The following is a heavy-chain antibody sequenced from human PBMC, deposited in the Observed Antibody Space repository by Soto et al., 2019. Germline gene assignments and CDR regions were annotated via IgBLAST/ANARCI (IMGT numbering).Heavy chain of an antibody. CDR2: ISAYNGNT. CDR1: GYTYTIYR. J-gene: IGHJ6*02. CDR3: VREAHDTVRYYYHGMDV. Sequence: LKLSRKTSGYTYTIYRISCRIHTKKQGLEWMGWISAYNGNTNYAQKLQGRVTMTTDTSTSTVYMELSSLRSEDTAVYSCVREAHDTVRYYYHGMDVWGHGTTDTGSS. V-gene: IGHV1-18*01. D-gene: IGHD4-17*01.